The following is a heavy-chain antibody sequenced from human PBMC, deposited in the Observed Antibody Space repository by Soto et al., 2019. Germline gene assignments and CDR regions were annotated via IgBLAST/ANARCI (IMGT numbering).Heavy chain of an antibody. CDR2: IYYSGKT. Sequence: SETLSLTCSVSGASISRNTHYWDWIRQPPGKGLEWIGSIYYSGKTYYNSSLKSRVIISVDTSKNLFCLNLTSVTADDTAVYYCARHSADGDDYGMDVWGQGTTVTVSS. CDR3: ARHSADGDDYGMDV. V-gene: IGHV4-39*01. CDR1: GASISRNTHY. J-gene: IGHJ6*02. D-gene: IGHD3-10*01.